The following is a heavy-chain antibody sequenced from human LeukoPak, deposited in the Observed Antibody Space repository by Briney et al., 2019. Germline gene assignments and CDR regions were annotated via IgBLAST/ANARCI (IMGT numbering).Heavy chain of an antibody. Sequence: GGSLRLSCVASGFTFSSYAMFWVRQAPGKGLEYVSAINNNGDNTYYAKSVKGRFTISRDNSKNTLYLQMSSLRAEDTAVYYCAKILVGPTRGSFDYWGQGTLVTVSS. V-gene: IGHV3-64*01. D-gene: IGHD1-26*01. CDR2: INNNGDNT. CDR1: GFTFSSYA. J-gene: IGHJ4*02. CDR3: AKILVGPTRGSFDY.